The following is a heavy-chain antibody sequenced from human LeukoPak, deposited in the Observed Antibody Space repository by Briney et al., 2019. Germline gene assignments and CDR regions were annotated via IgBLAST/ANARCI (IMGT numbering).Heavy chain of an antibody. CDR2: INHSGST. CDR1: GGSFSGYY. Sequence: SETLSLTCAVYGGSFSGYYWSWIRQPPGKGLEWIGEINHSGSTNYNPSPKSRVTISVDTSKNQFSLKLSSVTAADTAVYYCARANSGSVFGDAFDIWGQGTMVTVSS. CDR3: ARANSGSVFGDAFDI. V-gene: IGHV4-34*01. J-gene: IGHJ3*02. D-gene: IGHD6-25*01.